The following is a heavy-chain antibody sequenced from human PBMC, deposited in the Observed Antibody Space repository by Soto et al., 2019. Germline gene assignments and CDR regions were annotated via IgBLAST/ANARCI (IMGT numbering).Heavy chain of an antibody. J-gene: IGHJ4*02. V-gene: IGHV3-53*01. CDR3: ARESEDLTSNFDY. CDR2: IYSGGST. Sequence: LRLSCAASGFNVSSNHMSWVRQAPGKGLEWVSIIYSGGSTYYGDSMKGRFTISRDNAKNSLYLEMNSLRAEDTAVYYCARESEDLTSNFDYWGQGTLVTVSS. CDR1: GFNVSSNH.